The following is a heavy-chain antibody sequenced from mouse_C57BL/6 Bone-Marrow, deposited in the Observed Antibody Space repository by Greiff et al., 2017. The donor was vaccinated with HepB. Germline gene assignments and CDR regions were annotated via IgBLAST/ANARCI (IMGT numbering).Heavy chain of an antibody. CDR2: IYPGDGDT. V-gene: IGHV1-82*01. CDR1: GYAFSSSW. D-gene: IGHD1-1*01. J-gene: IGHJ1*03. CDR3: ARSGYYGRFYWYFDV. Sequence: QVQLQQSGPELVKPGASVKISCKASGYAFSSSWMNWVKQRPGKGLEWIGRIYPGDGDTNYNGKFKGKATLTADKSSSTAYMQLSSLTSEDSAVYVCARSGYYGRFYWYFDVWGTGTTVTVSS.